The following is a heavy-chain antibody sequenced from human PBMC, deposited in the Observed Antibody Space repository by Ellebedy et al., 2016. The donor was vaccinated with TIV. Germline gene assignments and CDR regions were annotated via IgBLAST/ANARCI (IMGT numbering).Heavy chain of an antibody. CDR1: GFTFISSS. CDR3: ARAAEGFGDFDY. CDR2: IVVGSGNT. V-gene: IGHV1-58*02. Sequence: AASVKVSCKASGFTFISSSMQWVRQARGQRLEWIGWIVVGSGNTNYAQKFRERVTITRDMSTSTAYMELSSLRSEDTAVYYCARAAEGFGDFDYWGQGTLVTVSS. J-gene: IGHJ4*02. D-gene: IGHD3-10*01.